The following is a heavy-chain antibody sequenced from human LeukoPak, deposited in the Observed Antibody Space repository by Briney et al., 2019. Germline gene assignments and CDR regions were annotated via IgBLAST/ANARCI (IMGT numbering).Heavy chain of an antibody. CDR2: ISAYNGNT. D-gene: IGHD3-22*01. Sequence: ASVKVSCKTSGYTFTSYGISWVRQAPGQGLEWMGWISAYNGNTNYAQKLQGRVTMTTDTSTSTAYMELRSLRSDDTAVYYCARADYDSSGYYSSGGLWGQGTLVTVSS. CDR1: GYTFTSYG. V-gene: IGHV1-18*01. J-gene: IGHJ4*02. CDR3: ARADYDSSGYYSSGGL.